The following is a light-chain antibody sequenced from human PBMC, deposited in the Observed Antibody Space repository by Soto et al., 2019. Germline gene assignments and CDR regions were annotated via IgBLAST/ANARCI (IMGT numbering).Light chain of an antibody. V-gene: IGKV3-15*01. J-gene: IGKJ1*01. Sequence: EIVMTQSPATLSVSPGERATLSCRASQSVSSNLAWYQQKPGQAPRLLIYGASTRATAIPARFSGSGSGTESTLTISSLQSEDFAVYYCQHYNNWPRTFGQGTKVEIK. CDR1: QSVSSN. CDR2: GAS. CDR3: QHYNNWPRT.